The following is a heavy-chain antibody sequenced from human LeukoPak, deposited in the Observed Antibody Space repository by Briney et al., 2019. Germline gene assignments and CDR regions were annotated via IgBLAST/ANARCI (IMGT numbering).Heavy chain of an antibody. J-gene: IGHJ4*02. D-gene: IGHD6-19*01. CDR1: GYSFPSYW. Sequence: GESLKTSCKGSGYSFPSYWIAWVRPMPGKGPEWMGIIYPGDSDTRNSPSFQGQVTISVDKSISTAYLHWSSLKASDTAVYYCARGLGSYFDYWGQGTLVTVSS. CDR2: IYPGDSDT. CDR3: ARGLGSYFDY. V-gene: IGHV5-51*01.